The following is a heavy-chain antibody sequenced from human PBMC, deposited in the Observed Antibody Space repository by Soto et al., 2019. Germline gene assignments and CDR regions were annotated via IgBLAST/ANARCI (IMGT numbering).Heavy chain of an antibody. D-gene: IGHD1-7*01. CDR2: INAGNGNT. J-gene: IGHJ6*03. CDR1: GYTFTSYA. V-gene: IGHV1-3*01. CDR3: ARWGGTRTTKYMDV. Sequence: VASVKVSCKASGYTFTSYAMHWVRQAPGQRLEWMGWINAGNGNTKYSQKFQGRVTITRDTSASTAYMELSSLRSEDTAVYYCARWGGTRTTKYMDVWGKGTTVTVSS.